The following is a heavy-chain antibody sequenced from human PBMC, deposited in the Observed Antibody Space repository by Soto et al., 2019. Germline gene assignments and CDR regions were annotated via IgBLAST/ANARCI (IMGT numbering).Heavy chain of an antibody. V-gene: IGHV3-7*03. CDR3: ATNTVTKVDDY. J-gene: IGHJ4*02. D-gene: IGHD4-17*01. Sequence: VQLVESGGGLVQPGGSLRLSCAASGFTFSNFWMSWVRQAPGKGLEWVANIKQDGSEKKYVDSVKGRFIISRDNAKNSLSLQMNSLRAEDTAVYYCATNTVTKVDDYWGQGARVTVSS. CDR1: GFTFSNFW. CDR2: IKQDGSEK.